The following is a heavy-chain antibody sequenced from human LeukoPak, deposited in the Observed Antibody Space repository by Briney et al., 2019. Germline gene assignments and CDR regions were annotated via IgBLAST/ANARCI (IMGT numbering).Heavy chain of an antibody. Sequence: SQTLSLTCTVSGGSINTYYWSWIRQPAGKGLEWIGRIYSSGTTHYNPSLKSRVTMSVDTSKNQFSLKLSSVTAADTAVYYCARTTMVRGTYYMDIWGKGTTVTVSS. CDR3: ARTTMVRGTYYMDI. D-gene: IGHD3-10*01. V-gene: IGHV4-4*07. J-gene: IGHJ6*03. CDR1: GGSINTYY. CDR2: IYSSGTT.